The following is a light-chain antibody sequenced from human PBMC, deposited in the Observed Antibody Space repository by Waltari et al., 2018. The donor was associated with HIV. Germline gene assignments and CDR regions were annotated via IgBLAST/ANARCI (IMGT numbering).Light chain of an antibody. CDR2: MVT. V-gene: IGLV2-23*02. CDR3: CSFSTKPFV. Sequence: QSALTQPASVSGSPGQSITISCAGTGSDVGGYKLVSWYQHHPGKAPKLLIYMVTERPSGVSNRFSRSKSGKTDSLTISGLRPEDEADYCCCSFSTKPFVFGTGTTVTVL. CDR1: GSDVGGYKL. J-gene: IGLJ1*01.